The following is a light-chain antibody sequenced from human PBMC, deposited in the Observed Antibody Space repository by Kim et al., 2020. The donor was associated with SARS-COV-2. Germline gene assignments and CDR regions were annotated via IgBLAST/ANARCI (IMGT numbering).Light chain of an antibody. Sequence: DIQLTQSPSFLSASVVDRVTITCRASQDISSHLTWYQQKPGKVPKLLIYAVSTLQTGVPSRFSGSGSGTEFTLTITSLQPEDFATYYCQQLKSYPLTFGQGTRLEIK. CDR2: AVS. CDR1: QDISSH. V-gene: IGKV1-9*01. CDR3: QQLKSYPLT. J-gene: IGKJ5*01.